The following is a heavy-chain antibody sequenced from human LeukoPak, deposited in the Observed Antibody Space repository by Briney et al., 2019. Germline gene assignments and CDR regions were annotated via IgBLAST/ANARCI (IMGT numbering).Heavy chain of an antibody. V-gene: IGHV4-4*02. CDR3: ARHLSRNGNWFDP. CDR2: IYYSGST. D-gene: IGHD5-24*01. Sequence: SGTLSLTCAVSGGSISSSNWWSWVRQPPGKGLEWIGSIYYSGSTYYNPSLKSRVTISVDTSKNQFSLKLSSVTAADTAVYYCARHLSRNGNWFDPWGQGTLVTVSS. CDR1: GGSISSSNW. J-gene: IGHJ5*02.